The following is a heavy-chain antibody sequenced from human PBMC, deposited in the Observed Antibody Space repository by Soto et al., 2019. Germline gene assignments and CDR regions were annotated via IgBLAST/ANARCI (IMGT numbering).Heavy chain of an antibody. CDR2: INHSGST. Sequence: SETLSLTCAVYGGSFSGYYWSWIRQPPGKGLEWIGDINHSGSTNYNPSLKSRVTISVDTSKNQFSLKLSSVTAADTAVYYCARAHGAINWFDPWGQGTLVTVSS. CDR1: GGSFSGYY. D-gene: IGHD2-21*01. V-gene: IGHV4-34*01. J-gene: IGHJ5*02. CDR3: ARAHGAINWFDP.